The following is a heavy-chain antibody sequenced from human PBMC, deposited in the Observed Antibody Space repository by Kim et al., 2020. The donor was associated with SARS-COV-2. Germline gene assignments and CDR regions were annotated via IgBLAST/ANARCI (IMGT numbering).Heavy chain of an antibody. D-gene: IGHD2-15*01. Sequence: SETLSLTCAVYGGSFSGYYWSWIRQPPGKGLEWIGEINHSGSTNYNPSLKSRVTISVDTSKNQFSLKLSSVTAADTAVYYCARGRYCSGGSCYGAATRGHNWFDPWGQGTLVTVSS. CDR1: GGSFSGYY. J-gene: IGHJ5*02. CDR3: ARGRYCSGGSCYGAATRGHNWFDP. V-gene: IGHV4-34*01. CDR2: INHSGST.